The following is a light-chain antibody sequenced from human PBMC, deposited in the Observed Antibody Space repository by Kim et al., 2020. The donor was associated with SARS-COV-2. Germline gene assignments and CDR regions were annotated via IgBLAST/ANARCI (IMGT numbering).Light chain of an antibody. CDR3: CSYAGSVV. J-gene: IGLJ2*01. V-gene: IGLV2-11*01. CDR1: SSDVGTYNF. CDR2: DVT. Sequence: QSALTQPRSVSGSPGQSVTISCTGTSSDVGTYNFVSWYQQHPGKAHKIIIFDVTQRPSGVPDRFSSSKSGNTASLTISGLQAEDEDDYYSCSYAGSVVFGGGTQLTVL.